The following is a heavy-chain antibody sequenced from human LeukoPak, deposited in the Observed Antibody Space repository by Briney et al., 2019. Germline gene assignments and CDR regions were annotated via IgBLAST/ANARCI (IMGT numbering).Heavy chain of an antibody. CDR3: ARESLTLYYGMDV. CDR2: ISAYNGNT. CDR1: GYTFTSYG. D-gene: IGHD2-21*02. V-gene: IGHV1-18*01. Sequence: ASVKVSCKSSGYTFTSYGISWGRQAPGQGNEWMGWISAYNGNTNYAQKLQGRVTMTTDTSTSTAYMELRSLRSDDTAVYYCARESLTLYYGMDVWGQGTTVTVSS. J-gene: IGHJ6*02.